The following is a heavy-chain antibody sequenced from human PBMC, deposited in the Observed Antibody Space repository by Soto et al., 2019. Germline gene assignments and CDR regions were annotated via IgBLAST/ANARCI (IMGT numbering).Heavy chain of an antibody. J-gene: IGHJ5*02. CDR1: VGSMSNYC. V-gene: IGHV4-59*01. D-gene: IGHD1-26*01. CDR2: IFYSGST. CDR3: ARDGKVSGSATHWFDP. Sequence: PSETLCLTCTVSVGSMSNYCWSGIRQPPGKGLEWIGCIFYSGSTNYSPSLRSRVTISVDTSKNQFSLELSSVTAADTAVYYCARDGKVSGSATHWFDPWGQGTLVTVS.